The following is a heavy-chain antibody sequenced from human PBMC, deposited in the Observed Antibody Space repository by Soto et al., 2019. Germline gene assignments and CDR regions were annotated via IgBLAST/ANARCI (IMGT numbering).Heavy chain of an antibody. CDR2: IIPIFGTA. Sequence: SVKVSCKASGGTFSSYAISWVRQAPGQGLEWMGGIIPIFGTANYAQKFQGRVTITADESTSTAYMELSSLRSEDTAVYYCARDPDYDFWSGYPQTNYYYGMDVWG. D-gene: IGHD3-3*01. V-gene: IGHV1-69*13. CDR1: GGTFSSYA. J-gene: IGHJ6*02. CDR3: ARDPDYDFWSGYPQTNYYYGMDV.